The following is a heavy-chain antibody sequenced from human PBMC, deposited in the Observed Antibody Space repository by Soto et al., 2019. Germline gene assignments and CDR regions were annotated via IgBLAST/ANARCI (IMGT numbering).Heavy chain of an antibody. CDR1: GGTFSSYA. V-gene: IGHV1-69*13. Sequence: GASVKVSCKASGGTFSSYAISWVRQAPGQGLEWMGGIIPIFGTANYAQKFQGRVTITADESTSTAYMELSSLRSEDTAVYYCARDPLRGSGSFSWFDPWGRGTLVTVSS. D-gene: IGHD1-26*01. CDR2: IIPIFGTA. J-gene: IGHJ5*02. CDR3: ARDPLRGSGSFSWFDP.